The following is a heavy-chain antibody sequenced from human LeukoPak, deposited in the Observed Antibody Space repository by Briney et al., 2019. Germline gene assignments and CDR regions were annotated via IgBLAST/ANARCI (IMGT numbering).Heavy chain of an antibody. Sequence: GGSLRLSCAASGFTFSSYSMNWVRQAPGKGLEWVSSISSSSSYIYYADSVKGRFTISRDNAKNSLYLQMNSLRAEDTAVYYCARVPGGPYGSGSYSLDYWGQGTLVTVSS. CDR1: GFTFSSYS. CDR3: ARVPGGPYGSGSYSLDY. J-gene: IGHJ4*02. CDR2: ISSSSSYI. V-gene: IGHV3-21*01. D-gene: IGHD3-10*01.